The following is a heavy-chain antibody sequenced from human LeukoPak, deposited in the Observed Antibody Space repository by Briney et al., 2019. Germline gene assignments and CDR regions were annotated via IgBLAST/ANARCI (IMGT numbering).Heavy chain of an antibody. CDR1: GGTFSSHA. CDR2: IIPIFGTA. V-gene: IGHV1-69*05. CDR3: ARTNDYGDYALLF. Sequence: EASVKVSCKASGGTFSSHAISWVRQAPGQGRECMGGIIPIFGTANYAQKVQSRDTITTDESTSTAYMALSSLRCEDTAVYYCARTNDYGDYALLFWGQGTLVTVSS. D-gene: IGHD4-17*01. J-gene: IGHJ4*02.